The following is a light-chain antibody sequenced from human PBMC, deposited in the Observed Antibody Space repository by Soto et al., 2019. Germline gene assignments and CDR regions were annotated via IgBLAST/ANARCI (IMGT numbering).Light chain of an antibody. CDR2: RNN. J-gene: IGLJ3*02. Sequence: QPVLTQPPSASGTPGQRVTISCSGSNSNIGNKYVYWYQQLPGTAPKLLMYRNNHRPSGVPDRFSGSKSGTSASLAISGLRSGDEAGYYCASWDDGVGGPAFGGGTKLTVL. CDR3: ASWDDGVGGPA. V-gene: IGLV1-47*01. CDR1: NSNIGNKY.